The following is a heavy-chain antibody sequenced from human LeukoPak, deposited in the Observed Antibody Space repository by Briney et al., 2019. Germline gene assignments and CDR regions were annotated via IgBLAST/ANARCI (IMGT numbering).Heavy chain of an antibody. CDR3: ARMRGSSGLVYSFSHGMDA. D-gene: IGHD3-10*01. J-gene: IGHJ6*02. CDR1: GFSLSDGRMA. V-gene: IGHV2-26*01. Sequence: SGPVLVKPTETLTLTCTVSGFSLSDGRMAVSWIRQPPGKAPEWLAHIYSNDEKVFSPSLRGRVTISRDTFRSQVVLTMTVVDPLDTATYYCARMRGSSGLVYSFSHGMDAWGQGTTVTVSS. CDR2: IYSNDEK.